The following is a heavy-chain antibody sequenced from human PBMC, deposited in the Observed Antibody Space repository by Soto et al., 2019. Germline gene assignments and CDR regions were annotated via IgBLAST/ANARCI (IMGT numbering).Heavy chain of an antibody. V-gene: IGHV5-51*01. CDR2: IYPGDSDT. CDR3: ARQSRWLVETYYYYGMDV. D-gene: IGHD6-19*01. CDR1: GYSFTSYW. J-gene: IGHJ6*02. Sequence: GESLKISCKGSGYSFTSYWIGWVRQMPGKGLEWMGIIYPGDSDTRYSPSFQGQVTISADKSISTAYLQWSSLKASDTAMYYCARQSRWLVETYYYYGMDVWGQGTTVTVSS.